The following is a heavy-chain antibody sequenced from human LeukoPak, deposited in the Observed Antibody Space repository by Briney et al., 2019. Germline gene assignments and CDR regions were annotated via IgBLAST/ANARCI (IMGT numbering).Heavy chain of an antibody. CDR1: GYTLTGLS. Sequence: ASVKVSCKVSGYTLTGLSMHWVRQAPGKGLEWMGGFDPEDGETIYAQKFQGRVTMTEDTSTDTAYMELSSLRSEDTAVYYCATDQGYFDGFDYWGQGTLVTVSS. CDR3: ATDQGYFDGFDY. V-gene: IGHV1-24*01. D-gene: IGHD3-9*01. CDR2: FDPEDGET. J-gene: IGHJ4*02.